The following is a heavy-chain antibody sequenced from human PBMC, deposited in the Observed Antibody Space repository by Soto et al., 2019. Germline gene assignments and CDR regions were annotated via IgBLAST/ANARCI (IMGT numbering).Heavy chain of an antibody. CDR3: ARAYEGDYFDY. V-gene: IGHV3-23*01. CDR2: VSGSGDHT. J-gene: IGHJ4*02. Sequence: GVLRLSCAASGFTFSNYVMTWVRQAPGKGLEWVSSVSGSGDHTYDAVSVRGRFIISRDNSKNTLYLQMNGLRAEDTAVYYCARAYEGDYFDYWGQGTLVTVSS. D-gene: IGHD3-16*01. CDR1: GFTFSNYV.